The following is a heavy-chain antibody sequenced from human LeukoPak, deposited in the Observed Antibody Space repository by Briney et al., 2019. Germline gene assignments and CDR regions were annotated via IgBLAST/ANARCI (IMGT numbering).Heavy chain of an antibody. D-gene: IGHD2-8*01. V-gene: IGHV4-31*03. CDR1: GGSISSGGYY. CDR3: ARDAHHCTSGVCYGGGNYFDY. J-gene: IGHJ4*02. Sequence: SETLSLTCNVSGGSISSGGYYWSWIRQHPGKGLEWIGYIYYSGSTYYNPSLKSRVTISVDTSKNQFSLKLSSVTAADTAVYYCARDAHHCTSGVCYGGGNYFDYWGQGTLVTVSS. CDR2: IYYSGST.